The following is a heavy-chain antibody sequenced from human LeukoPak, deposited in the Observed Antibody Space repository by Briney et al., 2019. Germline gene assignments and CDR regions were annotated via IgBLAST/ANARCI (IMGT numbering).Heavy chain of an antibody. Sequence: SETLSLTCTVSGGSISSSSYYWGWIRQPPGKGLERIGSIYYSGSTYYNPSLKSRVTISVDTSKNQFSLKLSSGTAADTAVYYCASPVRYSYGEEYYFDYWGQGTLVTVSS. D-gene: IGHD5-18*01. CDR3: ASPVRYSYGEEYYFDY. CDR1: GGSISSSSYY. CDR2: IYYSGST. V-gene: IGHV4-39*01. J-gene: IGHJ4*02.